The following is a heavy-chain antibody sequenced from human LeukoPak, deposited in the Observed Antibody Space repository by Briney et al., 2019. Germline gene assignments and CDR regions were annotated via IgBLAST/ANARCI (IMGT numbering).Heavy chain of an antibody. Sequence: ASVKVSCKASGYTFTNYGISWVRQAPGQGLEWMGWISAYTGNTNYAQNFQGRVTMTTDTSTSTAFMELRSLRSDDTAVYYCARSGVGYFYDNTGYYPLDYWGQGTLVTVSP. V-gene: IGHV1-18*01. CDR3: ARSGVGYFYDNTGYYPLDY. J-gene: IGHJ4*02. D-gene: IGHD3-22*01. CDR1: GYTFTNYG. CDR2: ISAYTGNT.